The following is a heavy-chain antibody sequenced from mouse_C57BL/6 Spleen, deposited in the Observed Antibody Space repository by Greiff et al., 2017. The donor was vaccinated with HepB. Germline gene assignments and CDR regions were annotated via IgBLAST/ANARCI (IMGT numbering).Heavy chain of an antibody. J-gene: IGHJ2*01. CDR1: GYSITSGYY. Sequence: EVKLLESGPGLVKPSQSLSLTCSVTGYSITSGYYWNWIRQFPGNKLEWMGYISYDGSNNYNPSLKNRISITRDTSKNQFFLKLNSVTTEDTATYYCARWDYALYYFDYWGQGTTLTVSS. D-gene: IGHD2-4*01. V-gene: IGHV3-6*01. CDR2: ISYDGSN. CDR3: ARWDYALYYFDY.